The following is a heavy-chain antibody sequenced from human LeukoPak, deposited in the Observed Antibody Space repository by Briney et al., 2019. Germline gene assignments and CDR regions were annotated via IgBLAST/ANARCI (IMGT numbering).Heavy chain of an antibody. CDR2: IYYSGST. V-gene: IGHV4-39*07. J-gene: IGHJ5*02. CDR3: ARVVDIVVVPAAIHRWFDP. D-gene: IGHD2-2*02. CDR1: GGSISSSSYY. Sequence: KPSETLSLTCTVSGGSISSSSYYWGWIRQPPGKGLEWIGSIYYSGSTYYNPSLKSRVTISVDTSKNQFSLKLSSVTAADTAVYYCARVVDIVVVPAAIHRWFDPWGQGTLVIVSS.